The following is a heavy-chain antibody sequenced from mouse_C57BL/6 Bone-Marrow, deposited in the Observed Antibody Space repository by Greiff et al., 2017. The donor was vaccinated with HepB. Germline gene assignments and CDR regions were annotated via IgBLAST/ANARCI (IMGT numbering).Heavy chain of an antibody. CDR2: INYDGSST. CDR1: GFTFSDYY. D-gene: IGHD4-1*01. CDR3: ARANWDVWYFDV. Sequence: EVKVIESEGGLVQPGSSMKLSCTASGFTFSDYYMAWVRQVPEKGLEWVANINYDGSSTYYLDSLKSRFIISRDNAKNILYLQMSSLKSEDTATYYCARANWDVWYFDVWGTGTTVTVSS. J-gene: IGHJ1*03. V-gene: IGHV5-16*01.